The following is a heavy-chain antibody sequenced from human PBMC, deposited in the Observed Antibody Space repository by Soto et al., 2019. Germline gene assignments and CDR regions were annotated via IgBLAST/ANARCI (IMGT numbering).Heavy chain of an antibody. CDR1: GFTFRSYG. D-gene: IGHD3-10*01. Sequence: GGSLRLSCAASGFTFRSYGMRWVRQAPGKGLEWVAVITDSGGKIFYADSEQGRFTISRDNSKNTLDLQMNSLRPGDTAFYYCARVESSGTSKYFIDYWGQGTLVTVSS. CDR2: ITDSGGKI. J-gene: IGHJ4*02. V-gene: IGHV3-30*03. CDR3: ARVESSGTSKYFIDY.